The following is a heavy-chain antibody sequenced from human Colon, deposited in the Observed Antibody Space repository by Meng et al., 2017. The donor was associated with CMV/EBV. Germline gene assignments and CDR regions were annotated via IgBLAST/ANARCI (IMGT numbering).Heavy chain of an antibody. CDR2: TRYHGRET. CDR3: AKDLIEPEV. D-gene: IGHD2/OR15-2a*01. CDR1: GFTFSSSE. V-gene: IGHV3-30*02. Sequence: GGSLRLSCAASGFTFSSSEMNWVRQAPGKGLEWVACTRYHGRETYYADSVTGRFTISRDKSKNTVFLQMNSLRPEDTAVYYCAKDLIEPEVWGQGTLVTVSS. J-gene: IGHJ4*02.